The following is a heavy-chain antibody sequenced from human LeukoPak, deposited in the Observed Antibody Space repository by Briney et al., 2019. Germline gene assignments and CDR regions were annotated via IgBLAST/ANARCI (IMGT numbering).Heavy chain of an antibody. Sequence: ASVKVSCKASGYTFTSYGISWVRQAPGQGLEWMGWISAYNGNTNYAQKLQGRVTMTTDTSTSTAYMELRSLRSDDTAVYYCARGLQENLAWLTAFSAFDIWGQGTMVTASS. CDR2: ISAYNGNT. CDR3: ARGLQENLAWLTAFSAFDI. J-gene: IGHJ3*02. CDR1: GYTFTSYG. D-gene: IGHD6-19*01. V-gene: IGHV1-18*01.